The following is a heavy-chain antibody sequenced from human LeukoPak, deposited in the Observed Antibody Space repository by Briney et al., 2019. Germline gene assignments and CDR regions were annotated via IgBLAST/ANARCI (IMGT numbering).Heavy chain of an antibody. CDR3: ARDPDGLGAFDY. CDR2: IIPIFGTA. Sequence: SVKVSCKASGGTFSSYAISWVRQAPGQGLEWMGGIIPIFGTANYAQKFQGRVTITADESTSTAYMELSSLRSEDTAVYYCARDPDGLGAFDYWGQGTLVTVSS. D-gene: IGHD3/OR15-3a*01. J-gene: IGHJ4*02. CDR1: GGTFSSYA. V-gene: IGHV1-69*13.